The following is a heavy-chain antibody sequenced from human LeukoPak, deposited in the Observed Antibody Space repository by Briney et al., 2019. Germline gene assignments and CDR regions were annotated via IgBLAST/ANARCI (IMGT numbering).Heavy chain of an antibody. CDR2: IYYSGST. V-gene: IGHV4-39*06. CDR1: GGSISSSSYY. CDR3: AREVATTTQFDY. J-gene: IGHJ4*02. D-gene: IGHD5-12*01. Sequence: PSETLSLTCTVSGGSISSSSYYWGWIRQPPGKGLEWIGSIYYSGSTYYNPSLKSRVTISVDTSKNQFPLKLSSVTAADTAVYYCAREVATTTQFDYWGQGTLVTVSS.